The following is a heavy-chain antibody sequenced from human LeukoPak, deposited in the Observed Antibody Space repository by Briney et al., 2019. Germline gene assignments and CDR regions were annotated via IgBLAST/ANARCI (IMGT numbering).Heavy chain of an antibody. CDR2: ISSDGSNK. J-gene: IGHJ5*02. CDR3: AKGGFSFGYADH. Sequence: PGGSLRLSCAASGFTFSDYAMHWVRQAPGKGLEWVTAISSDGSNKYFADSVKGRFTISRDNSKNTLDLEMSSLRTEDMAVYFCAKGGFSFGYADHWGQGTLVTVSS. CDR1: GFTFSDYA. D-gene: IGHD5-18*01. V-gene: IGHV3-30*04.